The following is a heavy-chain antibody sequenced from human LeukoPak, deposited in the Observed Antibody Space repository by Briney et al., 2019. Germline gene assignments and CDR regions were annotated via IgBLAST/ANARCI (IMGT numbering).Heavy chain of an antibody. J-gene: IGHJ4*02. Sequence: PGGSLRLSCAASGFTFSSYSMSWVRQAPGKGLEWVSGISGSGDRTYYADAVKGRFTISRDNSKNTLYLQMNSLRAEDTAVYYCARDFPPHGYSGSSRWGQGTLVTVSS. CDR2: ISGSGDRT. D-gene: IGHD1-26*01. CDR1: GFTFSSYS. CDR3: ARDFPPHGYSGSSR. V-gene: IGHV3-23*01.